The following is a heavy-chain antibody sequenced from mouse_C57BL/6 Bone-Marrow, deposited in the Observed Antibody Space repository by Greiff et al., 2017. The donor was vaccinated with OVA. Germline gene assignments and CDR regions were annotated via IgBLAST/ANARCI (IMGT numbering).Heavy chain of an antibody. CDR2: IYWDDDK. CDR3: ARRSYYFDY. CDR1: GFSLSTSGMG. J-gene: IGHJ2*01. V-gene: IGHV8-12*01. Sequence: QVQLKESGPGILQSSQTLSLTCSFSGFSLSTSGMGVSWIRQPPGMGLEWLAHIYWDDDKRYHPSLKSRLTISKATSRHQVFLNITSVDTANTATYDCARRSYYFDYWGQGTTLTVSS.